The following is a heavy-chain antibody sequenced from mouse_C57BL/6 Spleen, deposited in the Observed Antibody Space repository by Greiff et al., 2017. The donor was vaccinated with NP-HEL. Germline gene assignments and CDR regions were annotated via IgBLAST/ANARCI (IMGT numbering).Heavy chain of an antibody. CDR3: ARDGDGYLYYAMDY. CDR1: GFTFSDYY. CDR2: INYDGSST. D-gene: IGHD2-3*01. J-gene: IGHJ4*01. Sequence: EVQVVESEGGLVQPGSSMKLSCTASGFTFSDYYMAWVRQVPEKGLEWVANINYDGSSTYYLDSLKSRFIISRDNAKNILYLQMSSLKSEDTATYYCARDGDGYLYYAMDYWGQGTSVTVSS. V-gene: IGHV5-16*01.